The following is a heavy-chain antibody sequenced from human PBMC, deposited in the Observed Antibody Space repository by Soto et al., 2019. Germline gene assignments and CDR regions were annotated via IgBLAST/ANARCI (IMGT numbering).Heavy chain of an antibody. CDR2: IYYSGST. J-gene: IGHJ4*02. V-gene: IGHV4-31*03. D-gene: IGHD3-16*01. Sequence: SETLSLTCSVSGGYISSGGYYWTWIRQHPEKGLEWIGYIYYSGSTYYKRSLKSRVTISVDTSKDQFSLMLGAVTVADTAVSYCGRGGATAYYFDFWGLGTLVTVSS. CDR3: GRGGATAYYFDF. CDR1: GGYISSGGYY.